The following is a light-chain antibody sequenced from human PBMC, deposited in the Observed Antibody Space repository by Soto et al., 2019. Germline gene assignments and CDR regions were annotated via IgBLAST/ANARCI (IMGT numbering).Light chain of an antibody. Sequence: QSVLTQPPSVSGAPGQRVTISCTGSSSNIGAGYDVHWYQQLPGTAPKLLIYSNSNRPSGVPDRFSGSKSGTSASLAITGLQAEDEADYYCQSYDGSLSGSVFGGGTKL. V-gene: IGLV1-40*01. CDR2: SNS. CDR1: SSNIGAGYD. CDR3: QSYDGSLSGSV. J-gene: IGLJ3*02.